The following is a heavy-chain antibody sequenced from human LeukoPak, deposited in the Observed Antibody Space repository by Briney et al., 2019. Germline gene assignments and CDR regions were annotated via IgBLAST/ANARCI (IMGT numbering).Heavy chain of an antibody. CDR3: ARGKPAAGDY. J-gene: IGHJ4*02. CDR2: ISSSSSYI. Sequence: KSGGSLRLSCAASGSTFSSYSMNWVRQAPGKGLEWVSSISSSSSYIYYADSVKGRFTISRDNAKNSLYLQMNSLRAEDTAVYYCARGKPAAGDYWGQGTLVTVSS. D-gene: IGHD6-13*01. V-gene: IGHV3-21*01. CDR1: GSTFSSYS.